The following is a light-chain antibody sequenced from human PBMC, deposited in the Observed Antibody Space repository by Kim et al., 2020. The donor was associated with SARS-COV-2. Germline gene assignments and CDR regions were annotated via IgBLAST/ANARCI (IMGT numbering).Light chain of an antibody. Sequence: RATLNCKSSQTVLYNSNNKNYLAWYQQKPGQAPKLLIYWAYIRESGVSDRFSGSGSETDFTLTISSVQAEDVAVYYCQQHYSTPPSFGQGTKLEI. J-gene: IGKJ2*03. CDR2: WAY. CDR3: QQHYSTPPS. V-gene: IGKV4-1*01. CDR1: QTVLYNSNNKNY.